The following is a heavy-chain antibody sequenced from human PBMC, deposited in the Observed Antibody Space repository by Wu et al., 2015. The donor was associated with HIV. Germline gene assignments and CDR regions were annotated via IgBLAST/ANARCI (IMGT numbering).Heavy chain of an antibody. CDR2: INPNSGGT. D-gene: IGHD3-3*01. CDR3: ARVQYDFWSGYHYWYFDL. V-gene: IGHV1-2*02. Sequence: QVQLVQSGAEVKKPGASVKVSCEASGYTFTAYFIHWVRQAPGQGLEWMGWINPNSGGTNYAQKFQGRVTMTRDTSISTVYMDLSRLRSDDTAVYYCARVQYDFWSGYHYWYFDLWGRGTWSLSPQ. CDR1: GYTFTAYF. J-gene: IGHJ2*01.